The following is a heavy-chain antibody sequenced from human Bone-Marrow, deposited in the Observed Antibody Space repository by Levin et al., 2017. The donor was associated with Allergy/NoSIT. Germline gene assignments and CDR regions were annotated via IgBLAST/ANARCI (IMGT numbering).Heavy chain of an antibody. Sequence: SQTLSLPCAVSGGSITSGGYSWSWIRQPPGKGLEWIGCIYDTGSTDYNPSLKSRVTVLLDRSKNQFSLKLRSVTAADTAVYYCARSADFGGHQFDPWGQGTLVIVSS. J-gene: IGHJ5*02. CDR1: GGSITSGGYS. V-gene: IGHV4-30-2*01. D-gene: IGHD3-3*01. CDR2: IYDTGST. CDR3: ARSADFGGHQFDP.